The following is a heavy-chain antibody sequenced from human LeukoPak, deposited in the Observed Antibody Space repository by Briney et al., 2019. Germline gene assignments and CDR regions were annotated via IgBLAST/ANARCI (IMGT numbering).Heavy chain of an antibody. D-gene: IGHD2-2*01. CDR2: ISGSGGGT. V-gene: IGHV3-23*01. Sequence: GGSLRLSCAASGFTFSSYAMSWVRRAPGKGLEWVSAISGSGGGTYYADSVKGRFTISRDNSKNTLYLQMNSLRAEDTAVYYCAKDSIVVVPAARFDPWGQGTLVTVSS. CDR3: AKDSIVVVPAARFDP. CDR1: GFTFSSYA. J-gene: IGHJ5*02.